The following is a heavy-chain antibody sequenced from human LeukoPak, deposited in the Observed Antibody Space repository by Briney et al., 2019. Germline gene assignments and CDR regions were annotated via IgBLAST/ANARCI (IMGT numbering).Heavy chain of an antibody. CDR2: IYHSGSN. V-gene: IGHV4-30-2*06. Sequence: SETLSLTCAVSGGSISSGGYSWSWIRQSPGKGLEWIGYIYHSGSNYYNPSLKSRVTISVDRSKNQFSLKLSSVTAADTAVYYCARGLGWFDPWGQGTLVTVSS. J-gene: IGHJ5*02. CDR1: GGSISSGGYS. CDR3: ARGLGWFDP.